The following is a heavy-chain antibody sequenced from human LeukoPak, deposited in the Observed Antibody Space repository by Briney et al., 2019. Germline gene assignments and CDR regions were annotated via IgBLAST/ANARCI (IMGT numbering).Heavy chain of an antibody. D-gene: IGHD3-10*01. V-gene: IGHV1-2*02. J-gene: IGHJ6*02. CDR1: GYTFTGYY. Sequence: GASVKVSCKASGYTFTGYYMHWVRQAPGQGLEWMGWINPNSGGTNYAQKLQGRVTMTRDTSISTAYMELSRLRSDDTAVYYCAGGLSGSGSYYDYGMDVWGQGTTVIVSS. CDR2: INPNSGGT. CDR3: AGGLSGSGSYYDYGMDV.